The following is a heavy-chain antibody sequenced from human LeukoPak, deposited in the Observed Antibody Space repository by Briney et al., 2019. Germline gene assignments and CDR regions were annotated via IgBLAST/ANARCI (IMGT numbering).Heavy chain of an antibody. D-gene: IGHD3-22*01. CDR3: ARVTSDSSGYYHFDY. V-gene: IGHV1-46*01. Sequence: ASVAVSFTASGYTFTSYYMHWVRQAPGQGLEWMGIINPSGGSTSYAQKFQGRVTMTRDTSTSTVYMELSSLRSEDTAVYYCARVTSDSSGYYHFDYWGQGTLVTVSS. J-gene: IGHJ4*02. CDR2: INPSGGST. CDR1: GYTFTSYY.